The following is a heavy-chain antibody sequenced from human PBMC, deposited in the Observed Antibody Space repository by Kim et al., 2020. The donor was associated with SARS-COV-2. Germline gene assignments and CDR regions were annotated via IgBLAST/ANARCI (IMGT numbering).Heavy chain of an antibody. V-gene: IGHV1-46*03. CDR2: INPSGGST. CDR3: ARDYYYGMDV. J-gene: IGHJ6*02. Sequence: ASVKVSCKASRYTFTSYYMHSVRQAPGQGLEWMGIINPSGGSTSYAQKFQGRVTMTRDTSTSTVYMELSSLRSEYTAVNYCARDYYYGMDVWGQGTTLTVS. CDR1: RYTFTSYY.